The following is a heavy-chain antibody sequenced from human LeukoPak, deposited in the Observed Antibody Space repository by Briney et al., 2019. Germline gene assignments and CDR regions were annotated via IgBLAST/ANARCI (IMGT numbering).Heavy chain of an antibody. J-gene: IGHJ4*02. Sequence: ASVKVSCKASGYIFTGYYLHWVRQAPGQGLEWMGWSNPTSGSTNYAQKFQGRVTMTRDTSISTAYTELSRLRSDDTAVYYCARGPGGGYDWLGYWGQGTLVTVSP. CDR3: ARGPGGGYDWLGY. CDR1: GYIFTGYY. V-gene: IGHV1-2*02. CDR2: SNPTSGST. D-gene: IGHD5-12*01.